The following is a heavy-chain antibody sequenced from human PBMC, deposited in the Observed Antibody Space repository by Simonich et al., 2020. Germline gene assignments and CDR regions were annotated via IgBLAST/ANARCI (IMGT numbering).Heavy chain of an antibody. CDR3: ARNRLDY. CDR2: INRDGRSQ. Sequence: EVQLVESGGGLVQPGWSLRLSCAASGFTFSSYWMHGVRQAPGKGGLGVSRINRDGRSQSYADSVKGRFTISRDNAKNTLYLQMNSLRAEDTAVYYCARNRLDYWGQGTLVTVSS. J-gene: IGHJ4*02. V-gene: IGHV3-74*01. CDR1: GFTFSSYW.